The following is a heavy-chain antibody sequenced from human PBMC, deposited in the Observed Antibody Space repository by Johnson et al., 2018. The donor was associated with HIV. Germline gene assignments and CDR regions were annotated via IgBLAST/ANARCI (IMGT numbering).Heavy chain of an antibody. V-gene: IGHV3-11*04. CDR1: GFTFSSNY. Sequence: QMQLVESGGGVVQPGRSLRLSCAASGFTFSSNYMSWIRQAPGKGLDWVSYISSSGSTIYYADSVKGRFTISRDNAKNSLYLQMNSLRPEDTAVYYWVRGGQWGATDAFDVWGQGTMVTVSS. CDR3: VRGGQWGATDAFDV. CDR2: ISSSGSTI. J-gene: IGHJ3*01. D-gene: IGHD6-19*01.